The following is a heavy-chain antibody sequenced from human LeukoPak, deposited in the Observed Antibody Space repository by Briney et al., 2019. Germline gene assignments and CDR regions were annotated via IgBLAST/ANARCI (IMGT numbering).Heavy chain of an antibody. Sequence: GGSLRLSCAASGFTFSNYAMSWVRQAPGKGLEWVSSISGSGGSTLYADSVKGRFTISRDNPKSTLYLQMNSLRAEDTAVYYCAKAYYDSSGYYNYFDYWGQGTLVTVSS. V-gene: IGHV3-23*01. D-gene: IGHD3-22*01. J-gene: IGHJ4*02. CDR1: GFTFSNYA. CDR3: AKAYYDSSGYYNYFDY. CDR2: ISGSGGST.